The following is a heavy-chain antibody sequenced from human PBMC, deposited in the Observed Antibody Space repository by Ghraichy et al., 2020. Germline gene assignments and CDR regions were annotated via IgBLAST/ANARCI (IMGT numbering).Heavy chain of an antibody. V-gene: IGHV3-23*01. J-gene: IGHJ3*01. CDR2: VSSGGRNT. CDR3: AKEGVVVGGDAFDV. CDR1: GFTFSSHG. D-gene: IGHD2-21*01. Sequence: GGSLRLSCTASGFTFSSHGMSWVRQAPGMGLEWVSAVSSGGRNTYYADPVKGRFTISRDNSQNTLYLQMISLRTEDTAVYYCAKEGVVVGGDAFDVWGQGTMITVSS.